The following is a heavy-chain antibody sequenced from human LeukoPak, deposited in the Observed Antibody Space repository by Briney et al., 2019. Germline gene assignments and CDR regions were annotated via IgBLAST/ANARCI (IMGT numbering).Heavy chain of an antibody. Sequence: ASVKVSCKTSGYTFTDYDITWVRQAPRPGLEWMGRVSPYNGNTYYSHRFQDRVIITKDTSTGTAYMDLRDLRADDTAMYYCARNGRVRRVVKDLFEYWGQGTLVAVSS. CDR1: GYTFTDYD. J-gene: IGHJ4*02. CDR2: VSPYNGNT. D-gene: IGHD3-10*01. CDR3: ARNGRVRRVVKDLFEY. V-gene: IGHV1-18*01.